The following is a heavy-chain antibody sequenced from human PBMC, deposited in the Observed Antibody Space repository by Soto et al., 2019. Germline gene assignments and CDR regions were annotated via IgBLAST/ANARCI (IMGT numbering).Heavy chain of an antibody. CDR3: AKGESYYYDSSGYWNY. D-gene: IGHD3-22*01. CDR1: GFTFSDYY. Sequence: PGGSLRLPWAASGFTFSDYYMSCIRQAPGKGLEWVSGITQSGGNIYYADSVKGRFTISRDNSKNTLYLQMNSLRGEDTAVYYCAKGESYYYDSSGYWNYWGQGTLVTVSS. J-gene: IGHJ4*02. CDR2: ITQSGGNI. V-gene: IGHV3-23*01.